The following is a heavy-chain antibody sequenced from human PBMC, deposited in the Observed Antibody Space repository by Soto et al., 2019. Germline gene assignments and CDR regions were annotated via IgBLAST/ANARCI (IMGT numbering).Heavy chain of an antibody. J-gene: IGHJ4*02. CDR3: AKRTAESSSAALDY. CDR1: AFTFSSYT. D-gene: IGHD6-6*01. CDR2: ISGGGGAI. Sequence: RGSLRLSCAASAFTFSSYTMTWVRQAPGKGLEWVSSISGGGGAIYYADSVQGRLTISRDNSKNTLYLQMNSLRAEDTAVYYCAKRTAESSSAALDYWGQGTLVTVSS. V-gene: IGHV3-23*01.